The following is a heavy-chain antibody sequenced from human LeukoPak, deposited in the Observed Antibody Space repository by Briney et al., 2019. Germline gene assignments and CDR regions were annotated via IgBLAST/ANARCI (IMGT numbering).Heavy chain of an antibody. Sequence: SETLSLTCAVYGGSFSGYYWSWIRQPPGKGLEWIGEINHSGSTNYNPSLKSRVTISVDTSKNQSCLKLSSVTAADTAVYYCARGYCSGGSCYSYYYYNYMDVWGKGTTVTVSS. CDR2: INHSGST. D-gene: IGHD2-15*01. J-gene: IGHJ6*03. V-gene: IGHV4-34*01. CDR3: ARGYCSGGSCYSYYYYNYMDV. CDR1: GGSFSGYY.